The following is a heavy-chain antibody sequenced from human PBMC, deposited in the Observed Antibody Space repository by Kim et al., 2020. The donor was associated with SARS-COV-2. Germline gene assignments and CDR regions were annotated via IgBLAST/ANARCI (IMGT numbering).Heavy chain of an antibody. CDR3: ARDRDYDFWSGYYWEPNYYYYYGMDV. J-gene: IGHJ6*02. Sequence: ASVKVSCKASGYTFTSYGISWVRQAPGQGLEWMGWISAYNGNTNYAQKLQGRVTMTTDTSTSTAYMELRSLRSDDTAVYYCARDRDYDFWSGYYWEPNYYYYYGMDVWGQGTTVTVSS. V-gene: IGHV1-18*01. D-gene: IGHD3-3*01. CDR2: ISAYNGNT. CDR1: GYTFTSYG.